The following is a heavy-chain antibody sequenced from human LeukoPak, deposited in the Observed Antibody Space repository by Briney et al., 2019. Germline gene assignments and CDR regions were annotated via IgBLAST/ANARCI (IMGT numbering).Heavy chain of an antibody. CDR1: GYSISSGYY. D-gene: IGHD3-22*01. CDR3: ARANSYDSSGYYYEFDY. Sequence: PSETLSLTCTVSGYSISSGYYWGWIRQPPGKGLEWIGSIYHSGSTYYNPSLKSRVTISVDTSKNQFSLKLTSVTAADTAVYYCARANSYDSSGYYYEFDYWGQGTLVTVSS. V-gene: IGHV4-38-2*02. CDR2: IYHSGST. J-gene: IGHJ4*02.